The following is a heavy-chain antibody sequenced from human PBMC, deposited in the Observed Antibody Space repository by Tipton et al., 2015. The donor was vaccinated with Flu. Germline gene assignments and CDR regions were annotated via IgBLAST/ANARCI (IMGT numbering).Heavy chain of an antibody. V-gene: IGHV3-33*01. Sequence: SGFTFSSYGMHWVRQAPGKGLEWVAVIWYDGSNKYYADSVKGRFTISRDNSKNTLYLQMNSLRAEDTAVYYCARDGLDCSGGSCYLYGCYFYGMDVWGQGTTVTVSS. J-gene: IGHJ6*02. CDR3: ARDGLDCSGGSCYLYGCYFYGMDV. D-gene: IGHD2-15*01. CDR2: IWYDGSNK. CDR1: GFTFSSYG.